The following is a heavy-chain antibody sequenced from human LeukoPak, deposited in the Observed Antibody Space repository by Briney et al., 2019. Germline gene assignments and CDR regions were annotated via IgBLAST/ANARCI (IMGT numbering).Heavy chain of an antibody. CDR2: IYHSGST. Sequence: KPSETPSLTRAVSGYSISSGYYWGWIRQPPGKGLEWIGSIYHSGSTYYNPSLKSRVTISVDTSKNQFSLKLSSVPAADTAVYYCARGSIVGASTSFVYWGQRPLVTVSS. J-gene: IGHJ4*02. CDR3: ARGSIVGASTSFVY. V-gene: IGHV4-38-2*01. CDR1: GYSISSGYY. D-gene: IGHD1-26*01.